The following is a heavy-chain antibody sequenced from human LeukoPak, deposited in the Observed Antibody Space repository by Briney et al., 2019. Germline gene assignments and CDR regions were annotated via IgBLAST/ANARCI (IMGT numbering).Heavy chain of an antibody. CDR1: GFTFSSYG. CDR2: ILYDGSNK. J-gene: IGHJ4*02. V-gene: IGHV3-30*02. Sequence: GGSLRLSCVASGFTFSSYGMHWVRQAPGKGLEWVAFILYDGSNKCYADSVKGRFTISRDNSKNTLYLQMNSLRAEDTAVYYCAKDSSGSYFHWGQGTLVTVSS. D-gene: IGHD1-26*01. CDR3: AKDSSGSYFH.